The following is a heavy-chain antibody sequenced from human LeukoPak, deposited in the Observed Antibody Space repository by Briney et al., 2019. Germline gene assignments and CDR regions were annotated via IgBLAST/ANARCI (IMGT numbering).Heavy chain of an antibody. Sequence: PSETLSLTCTVSGGSISSSSYYWGWIRQPPGKGLEWIGYIYYSGSTNYNPSLKSRVTISVDTSKNQFSLKLSSVTAADTAVYYCARMGGSGSLDYWGQGTLVTVSS. V-gene: IGHV4-61*05. CDR1: GGSISSSSYY. J-gene: IGHJ4*02. D-gene: IGHD3-10*01. CDR3: ARMGGSGSLDY. CDR2: IYYSGST.